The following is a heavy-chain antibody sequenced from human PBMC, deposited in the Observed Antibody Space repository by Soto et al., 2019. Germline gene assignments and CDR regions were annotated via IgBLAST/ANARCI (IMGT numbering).Heavy chain of an antibody. CDR2: IYSGGST. D-gene: IGHD6-13*01. CDR1: GFIVSGNY. J-gene: IGHJ6*02. Sequence: PGGSLRLSCAASGFIVSGNYMSWVRQAPGKGLEWVSVIYSGGSTYYADSVKGRFTISRDNSKNTLYLQMNSLRADDTAVYYCAREGGIAEDGMDVWGPGTKVTV. V-gene: IGHV3-53*01. CDR3: AREGGIAEDGMDV.